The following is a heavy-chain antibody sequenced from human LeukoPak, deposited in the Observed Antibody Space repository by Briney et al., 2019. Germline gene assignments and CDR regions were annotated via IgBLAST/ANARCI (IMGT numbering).Heavy chain of an antibody. CDR1: GGSISSGGYS. V-gene: IGHV4-30-2*01. D-gene: IGHD3-3*01. CDR3: ARRVVAIFYFDY. CDR2: IWHSGIT. J-gene: IGHJ4*02. Sequence: SETLSLTCAVSGGSISSGGYSWSWIRQPPGKGLEWIGYIWHSGITYYNPSLKSRVTMSLDRSKNQFSLKPTSVTAADTAVYYCARRVVAIFYFDYWGQGALVTVSS.